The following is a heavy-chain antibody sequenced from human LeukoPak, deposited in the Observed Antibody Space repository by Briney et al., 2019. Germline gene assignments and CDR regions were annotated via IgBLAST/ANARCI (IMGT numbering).Heavy chain of an antibody. Sequence: GGSLRLSCAASGFTFSSYAMSWVRQAPGKGLEWVSAISGSGGSTYYADSVKGRFTISRDNSKNTLHLQMSSLRAEDTAVYYCARDRAYFYDSSGYGMDVWGQGTTVTVSS. D-gene: IGHD3-22*01. V-gene: IGHV3-23*01. CDR2: ISGSGGST. CDR1: GFTFSSYA. CDR3: ARDRAYFYDSSGYGMDV. J-gene: IGHJ6*02.